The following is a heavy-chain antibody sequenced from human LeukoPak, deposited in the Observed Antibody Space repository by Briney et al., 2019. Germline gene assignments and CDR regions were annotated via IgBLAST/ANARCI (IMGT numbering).Heavy chain of an antibody. V-gene: IGHV1-2*02. Sequence: ASVKVSCKASGYTFTGYYMHWVRQAPGQGLEWMGWINPNSGGTNYAQKFQGRVTMTRDTSISTAYMELSRLRSDDTAVYYCARFYDILTGYPSDYWGQGTLVTVSS. CDR1: GYTFTGYY. D-gene: IGHD3-9*01. J-gene: IGHJ4*02. CDR2: INPNSGGT. CDR3: ARFYDILTGYPSDY.